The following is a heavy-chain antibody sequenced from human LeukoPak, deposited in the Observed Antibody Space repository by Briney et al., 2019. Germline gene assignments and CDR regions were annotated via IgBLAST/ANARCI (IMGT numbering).Heavy chain of an antibody. D-gene: IGHD3-10*02. V-gene: IGHV4-39*01. Sequence: PSETLSLTCTVSGGSISSSSYHWGWIRQPPGKGLEWIGSIYYSGSTYYNPSLKSRVTISVDTSKNQFSLKLSSVTAADTAVYYCARLFSSTLYFDYWGQGTLVTASS. CDR2: IYYSGST. J-gene: IGHJ4*02. CDR1: GGSISSSSYH. CDR3: ARLFSSTLYFDY.